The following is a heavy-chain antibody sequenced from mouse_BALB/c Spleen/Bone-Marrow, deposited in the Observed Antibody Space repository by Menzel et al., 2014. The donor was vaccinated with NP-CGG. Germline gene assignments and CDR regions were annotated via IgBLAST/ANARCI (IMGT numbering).Heavy chain of an antibody. CDR2: ISSGGGNT. CDR1: GFTFDSYN. D-gene: IGHD2-14*01. V-gene: IGHV5-9*03. Sequence: EVMLVESGGGLVTPGGSLKLSCAASGFTFDSYNMSWVRRTPEKRLEWVATISSGGGNTYYPDSAKGRFTISRDNAKNNLYLQMSSLRSEDTALYYCVRREYDDYSDYWGQGTTLTVSS. J-gene: IGHJ2*01. CDR3: VRREYDDYSDY.